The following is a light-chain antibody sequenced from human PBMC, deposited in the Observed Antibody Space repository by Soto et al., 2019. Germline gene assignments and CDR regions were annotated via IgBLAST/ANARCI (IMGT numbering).Light chain of an antibody. CDR3: LLDFSWLWA. V-gene: IGKV1-6*01. Sequence: IVLTQSPSSLSASAVERATLTCRASQDIRSALGWYQQKPGKAPRLLIYAASTLPSGVPSRFSGSRSGTDFTLTISSLQPEDFAIYYCLLDFSWLWAFGQGTKVDIK. CDR1: QDIRSA. CDR2: AAS. J-gene: IGKJ1*01.